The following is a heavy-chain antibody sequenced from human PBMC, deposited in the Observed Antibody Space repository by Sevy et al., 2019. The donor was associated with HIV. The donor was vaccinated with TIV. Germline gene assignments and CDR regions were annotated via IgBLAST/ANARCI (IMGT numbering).Heavy chain of an antibody. CDR3: ARYRVAGNFDY. V-gene: IGHV4-34*01. J-gene: IGHJ4*02. D-gene: IGHD6-19*01. CDR2: INHSGST. Sequence: SETLSLTCAVYGGSFSGYYWSWIRQPPGKGLEWIGEINHSGSTNYNPSLKSRVTISVVTSKNQFSLKLSSVTAADTAVYYCARYRVAGNFDYWGQGTLVTVSS. CDR1: GGSFSGYY.